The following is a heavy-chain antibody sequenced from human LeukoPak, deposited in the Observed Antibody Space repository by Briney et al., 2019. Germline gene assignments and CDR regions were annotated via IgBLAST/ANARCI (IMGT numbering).Heavy chain of an antibody. CDR1: GFIFDDYG. CDR2: INWNGGSK. CDR3: AKDLWGFVEVAAILDY. V-gene: IGHV3-20*04. D-gene: IGHD2-15*01. Sequence: GGSLRLSCAASGFIFDDYGMNWVRQVPGKGLEWVSGINWNGGSKTYADSVKGRFSISRDNAKNTLYLQMNSLRAEDTAVYYCAKDLWGFVEVAAILDYWGQGTLVTVSS. J-gene: IGHJ4*02.